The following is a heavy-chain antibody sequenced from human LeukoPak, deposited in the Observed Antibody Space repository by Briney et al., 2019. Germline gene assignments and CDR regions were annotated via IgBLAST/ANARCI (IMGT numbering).Heavy chain of an antibody. CDR3: ARDCKLWFGELLSLYYYYGMDV. CDR1: GFTFSSYE. V-gene: IGHV3-48*03. CDR2: NSSSSSTI. D-gene: IGHD3-10*01. Sequence: GGPLRLSCGASGFTFSSYEMKWLRQAPGKGVEGVSYNSSSSSTIYYADSVKGRFTNSRDNAKNSLYLQMNSLRAEDTAVYYCARDCKLWFGELLSLYYYYGMDVWGKGTTVTVSS. J-gene: IGHJ6*04.